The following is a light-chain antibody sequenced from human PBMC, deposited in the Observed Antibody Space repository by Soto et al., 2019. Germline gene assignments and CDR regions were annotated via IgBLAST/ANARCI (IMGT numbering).Light chain of an antibody. V-gene: IGKV1-39*01. Sequence: DIQMTQSPSSLSASVGDRVTITCRASQSISSYLNWYQQKPGKAPKLLIYAASSLQSGVPSRFSGSGSGTDFPLTISNLQPEDFSTYYCQQSYSTPPMHTFGQGTKLEIK. CDR1: QSISSY. J-gene: IGKJ2*01. CDR3: QQSYSTPPMHT. CDR2: AAS.